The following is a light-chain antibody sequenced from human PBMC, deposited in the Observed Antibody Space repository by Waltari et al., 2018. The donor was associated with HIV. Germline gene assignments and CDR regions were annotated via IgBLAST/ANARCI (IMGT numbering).Light chain of an antibody. CDR2: DVN. J-gene: IGLJ2*01. Sequence: QSDLTQPASVSGSPGQSITISCTATNSALSNYISWYQHHPGDAPKLIVFDVNRRPSGVSARFSGSKSGNTASLTISWLQADDEADYFCSSYVGGGRLFGGGTKVTVL. CDR3: SSYVGGGRL. V-gene: IGLV2-14*03. CDR1: NSALSNY.